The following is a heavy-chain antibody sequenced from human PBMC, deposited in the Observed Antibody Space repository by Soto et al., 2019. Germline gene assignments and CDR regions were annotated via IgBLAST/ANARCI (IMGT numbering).Heavy chain of an antibody. Sequence: QITLKESGPTLVKPTQTLTLTCSFSGFSLSASRVGVGWVRQPPGKALAWLALIYWDGDKRYSPSLKSRLTITKDTAKNQVVLTMTNMDPVDTATYYCAHRGDVYNFFDYWGQGTLVTVSS. CDR1: GFSLSASRVG. D-gene: IGHD1-1*01. CDR2: IYWDGDK. CDR3: AHRGDVYNFFDY. V-gene: IGHV2-5*02. J-gene: IGHJ4*02.